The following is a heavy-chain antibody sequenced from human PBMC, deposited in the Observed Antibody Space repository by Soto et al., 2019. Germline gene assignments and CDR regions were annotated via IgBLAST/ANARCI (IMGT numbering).Heavy chain of an antibody. J-gene: IGHJ6*02. CDR2: INHSGST. CDR1: GGSFSGYY. Sequence: SETLSLTCAVYGGSFSGYYWSWIRQPPGKGLEWIGEINHSGSTNYNPSLKSRVTISVDTSKNQFSLKLRSVTAADTAVYYCARVAPGGRWYFGSHYHYGMDVWGQGTTVT. CDR3: ARVAPGGRWYFGSHYHYGMDV. D-gene: IGHD6-13*01. V-gene: IGHV4-34*01.